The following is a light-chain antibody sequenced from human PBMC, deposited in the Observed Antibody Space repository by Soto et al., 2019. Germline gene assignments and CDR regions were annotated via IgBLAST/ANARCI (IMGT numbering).Light chain of an antibody. J-gene: IGLJ3*02. Sequence: QSVLTQPPSASGTPGQRVTISCSGSSSNIGSNTINWYQQFPGTAPKLVIYSNNERPSGVPDRFSGSKSGTSASLAIGGLQSEDEADYYCSAWDDSLNGVVFGGGTKLTV. V-gene: IGLV1-44*01. CDR2: SNN. CDR3: SAWDDSLNGVV. CDR1: SSNIGSNT.